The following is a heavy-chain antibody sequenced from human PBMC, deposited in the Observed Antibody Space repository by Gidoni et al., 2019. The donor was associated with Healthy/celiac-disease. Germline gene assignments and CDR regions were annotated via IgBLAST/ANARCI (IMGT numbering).Heavy chain of an antibody. CDR3: AKVFGGVIADDAFDI. V-gene: IGHV3-23*01. CDR2: ISGSGGST. D-gene: IGHD3-16*02. CDR1: GFTFSSDA. J-gene: IGHJ3*02. Sequence: EVQLLESGGGLVQPGGSLRLSCAATGFTFSSDAMSWVRQAPGKGLEWVSAISGSGGSTYYADSVKPRFTISRDNSKNTLYLQMNSLRAEDTAVYYCAKVFGGVIADDAFDIWGQGTMVTVSS.